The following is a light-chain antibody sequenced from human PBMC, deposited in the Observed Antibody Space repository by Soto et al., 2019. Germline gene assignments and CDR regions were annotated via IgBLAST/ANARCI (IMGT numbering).Light chain of an antibody. V-gene: IGLV1-44*01. CDR1: NSNIGSNT. CDR2: NNN. J-gene: IGLJ7*01. CDR3: AAWDDSLNGHAV. Sequence: QPVLTQPPSASGTPGQRVTISCSGGNSNIGSNTVIWYQHLPGTAPKLLIYNNNQRPSGVPDRFSGSKSGTSASLAISGLQSEYEADYYCAAWDDSLNGHAVFGGGTQLTVL.